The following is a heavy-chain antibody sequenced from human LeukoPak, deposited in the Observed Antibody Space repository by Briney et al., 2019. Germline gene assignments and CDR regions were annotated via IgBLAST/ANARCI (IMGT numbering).Heavy chain of an antibody. Sequence: GGSLRLSXAASGFTFDDYAMHWVRQAPGKGLEWVSGISWNSGSIGYADSVKGRFTISRDNAKNFLYLQMNSLRAEDMALYYCAKGMYSGYDLGDYYFDYWGQGTLVTVSS. J-gene: IGHJ4*02. V-gene: IGHV3-9*03. D-gene: IGHD5-12*01. CDR2: ISWNSGSI. CDR1: GFTFDDYA. CDR3: AKGMYSGYDLGDYYFDY.